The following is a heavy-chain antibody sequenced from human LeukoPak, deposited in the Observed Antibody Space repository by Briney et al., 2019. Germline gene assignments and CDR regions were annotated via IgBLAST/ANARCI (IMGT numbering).Heavy chain of an antibody. CDR3: ARGPYDSGGYYLAACDV. D-gene: IGHD3-22*01. CDR1: GDSITSYY. J-gene: IGHJ3*01. Sequence: PSEILSLTCTVSGDSITSYYWSWFRQPPGKGLEWVGYVYYTGSINYSPPLKSRLTMSVDTSKNQFSLNLSSVTAADTAIYYCARGPYDSGGYYLAACDVWGRGTMVTVTS. CDR2: VYYTGSI. V-gene: IGHV4-59*01.